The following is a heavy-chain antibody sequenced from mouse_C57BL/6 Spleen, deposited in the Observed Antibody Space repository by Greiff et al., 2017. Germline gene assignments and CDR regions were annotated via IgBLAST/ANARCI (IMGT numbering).Heavy chain of an antibody. J-gene: IGHJ4*01. CDR2: INPNNGGT. CDR3: AKSPYHSLMDY. V-gene: IGHV1-18*01. CDR1: GYTFTDYN. Sequence: EVKLQESGPELVKPGASVKIPCKASGYTFTDYNMDWVKQSHGKSLEWIGDINPNNGGTIYNQKFTGKATLTVDKCSSTAYMELSSLTSEDTAVYYCAKSPYHSLMDYWGQGTSGTVSS.